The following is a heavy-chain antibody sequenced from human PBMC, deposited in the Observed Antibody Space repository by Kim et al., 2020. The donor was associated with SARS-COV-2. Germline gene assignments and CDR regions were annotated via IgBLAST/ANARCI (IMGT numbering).Heavy chain of an antibody. V-gene: IGHV3-33*01. J-gene: IGHJ4*02. CDR2: IWYDGSNK. D-gene: IGHD6-13*01. Sequence: GGSLRLSCAASGFTFSSYGMHWVRQAPGKGLEWVAVIWYDGSNKYYADSVKGRFTISRDNSKNTLYLQMNSLRAEDTAVYYCARDLDPGTFYFDYWSQGTLVTVSS. CDR1: GFTFSSYG. CDR3: ARDLDPGTFYFDY.